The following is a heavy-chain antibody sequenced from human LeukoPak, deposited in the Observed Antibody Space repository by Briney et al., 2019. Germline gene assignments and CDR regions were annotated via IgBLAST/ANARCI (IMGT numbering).Heavy chain of an antibody. V-gene: IGHV3-30*18. CDR3: AKDWWGYCSSTSCYTTVFDY. D-gene: IGHD2-2*01. Sequence: PGGSLRLSCAASGFTFSSYAMSWVRQAPGKGLEWVAVISYDGSNKYYADSVKGRFTISRDNSKNTLYLQMNSLRAEDTAVYYCAKDWWGYCSSTSCYTTVFDYWGQGTLVTVSS. CDR1: GFTFSSYA. J-gene: IGHJ4*02. CDR2: ISYDGSNK.